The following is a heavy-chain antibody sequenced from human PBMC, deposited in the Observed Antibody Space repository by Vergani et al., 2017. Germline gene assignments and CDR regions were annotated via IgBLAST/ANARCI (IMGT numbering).Heavy chain of an antibody. CDR2: IYYSGST. D-gene: IGHD2-2*01. Sequence: QLQLQESGPGLVKPSETLSLTCTVSGGSISSSSYYWGWIRQPPGKGLEWIGSIYYSGSTYYNPSLKSRVTISVDTSKNQFSLKLSSVTAADTAVYYCAGSSTTWRYAFDIWGQGTMVTVSS. CDR3: AGSSTTWRYAFDI. V-gene: IGHV4-39*07. CDR1: GGSISSSSYY. J-gene: IGHJ3*02.